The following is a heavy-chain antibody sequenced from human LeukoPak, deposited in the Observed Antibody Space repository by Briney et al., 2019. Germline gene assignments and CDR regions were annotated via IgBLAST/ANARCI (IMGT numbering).Heavy chain of an antibody. CDR3: ARVGLDSSRWYHFDY. CDR1: SGSISSYY. D-gene: IGHD6-13*01. Sequence: SETLSLTCTVSSGSISSYYWSWIRQPPGKELEWIGYIYYSGSTNYSPSLKSRVTISVDTSKNQFSLKLSSVTAADTAVYYCARVGLDSSRWYHFDYWGQGTLVTVSS. V-gene: IGHV4-59*01. CDR2: IYYSGST. J-gene: IGHJ4*02.